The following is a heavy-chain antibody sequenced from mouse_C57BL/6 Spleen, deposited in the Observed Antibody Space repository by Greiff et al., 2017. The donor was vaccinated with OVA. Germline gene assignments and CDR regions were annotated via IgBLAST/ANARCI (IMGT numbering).Heavy chain of an antibody. D-gene: IGHD1-1*01. Sequence: QVQLQQPGAELVKPGASVKLSCKASGYTFTSYWMQWVKQRPGQGLEWIGEIDPSDSYTNYNQKFKGKATLTVDTSSSTAYMQLSSLTSEDSAVYYCASKRTTVVADYWGQGTTLTVSS. CDR3: ASKRTTVVADY. CDR1: GYTFTSYW. V-gene: IGHV1-50*01. CDR2: IDPSDSYT. J-gene: IGHJ2*01.